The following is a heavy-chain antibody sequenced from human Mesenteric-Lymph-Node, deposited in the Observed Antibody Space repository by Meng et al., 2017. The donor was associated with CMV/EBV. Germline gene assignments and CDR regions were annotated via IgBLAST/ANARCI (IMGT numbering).Heavy chain of an antibody. CDR3: ARDLVLYTPPYYYYYAMDV. Sequence: GGSLRLSCAASGFTFSSYAMHWVRQAPGKGLEWVAVISYDGSNKYYADSVKGRFTISRDNSKNTLYLQMNSLRAEDTAVYYCARDLVLYTPPYYYYYAMDVWGQGTTVTVSS. J-gene: IGHJ6*02. CDR1: GFTFSSYA. D-gene: IGHD2-8*01. V-gene: IGHV3-30-3*01. CDR2: ISYDGSNK.